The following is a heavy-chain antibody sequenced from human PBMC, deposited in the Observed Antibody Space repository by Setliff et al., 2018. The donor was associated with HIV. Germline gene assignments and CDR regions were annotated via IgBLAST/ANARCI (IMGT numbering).Heavy chain of an antibody. CDR1: GYTFTSYG. D-gene: IGHD2-2*01. Sequence: GASVKVSCKASGYTFTSYGISWVRQAPGQGLEWMGWISAYNGNTNYAQKLQGRVTMTTDTSTSTAYMELRSLRSDDTALYYCARGPPIVVVPAALLTFDYWGQGTLVTVSS. CDR2: ISAYNGNT. J-gene: IGHJ4*02. V-gene: IGHV1-18*01. CDR3: ARGPPIVVVPAALLTFDY.